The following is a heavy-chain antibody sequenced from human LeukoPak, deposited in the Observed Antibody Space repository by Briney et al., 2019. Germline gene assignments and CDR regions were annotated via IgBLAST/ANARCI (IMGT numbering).Heavy chain of an antibody. CDR2: ISGSGGST. CDR3: ASLSGYSGYDYREADY. J-gene: IGHJ4*02. Sequence: GGSLRLSCAASGFTFSSYAMSWVRQAPGKGLEWVSAISGSGGSTYYADSVKGRFTISRDNSKNTLYLRMNSLRAEDTAVYYCASLSGYSGYDYREADYWGQGTLVTVSS. V-gene: IGHV3-23*01. CDR1: GFTFSSYA. D-gene: IGHD5-12*01.